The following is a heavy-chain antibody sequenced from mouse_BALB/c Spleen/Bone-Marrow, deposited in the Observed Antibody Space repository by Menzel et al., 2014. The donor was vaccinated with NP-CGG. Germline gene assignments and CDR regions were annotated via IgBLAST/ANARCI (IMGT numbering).Heavy chain of an antibody. CDR2: INPYNGAT. V-gene: IGHV1-31*01. CDR3: ARGGWDWYFDV. CDR1: GYSFTGYY. Sequence: VQLQQSGPELVKPGASVKISCKASGYSFTGYYMHWVKQSHVKSLEWIGRINPYNGATSYNQNFKDKASLTVDKSSSTAYMELHSLTSEDSAVYYCARGGWDWYFDVWGAGTTVIVSS. J-gene: IGHJ1*01.